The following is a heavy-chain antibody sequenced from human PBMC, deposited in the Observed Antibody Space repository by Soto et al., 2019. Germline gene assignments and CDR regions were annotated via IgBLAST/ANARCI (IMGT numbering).Heavy chain of an antibody. CDR1: GGSISSGAYY. V-gene: IGHV4-30-4*01. J-gene: IGHJ4*02. CDR2: IYYSGST. CDR3: ARGGWSIYFDY. D-gene: IGHD6-19*01. Sequence: SETLSLTCTVSGGSISSGAYYWSWIRQPPGKGLEWIGYIYYSGSTYYNPSLKSRVTISVDTSKNQFSLKLSSVTAADTAVYYCARGGWSIYFDYWGQGTLVTVSS.